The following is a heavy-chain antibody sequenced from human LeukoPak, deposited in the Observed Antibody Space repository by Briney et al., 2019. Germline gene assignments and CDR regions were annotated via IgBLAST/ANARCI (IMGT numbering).Heavy chain of an antibody. Sequence: GGSLRLSCAASGFTFSDYYMSWIRQAPGKGLEWVSYISSSGSTIYYADSVKGRFTVSRDNAKNTLYLQMNSLRAEDAAVYYCASSTYSGSHWDAFDIWGQGTMVTVSS. CDR2: ISSSGSTI. V-gene: IGHV3-11*04. CDR1: GFTFSDYY. CDR3: ASSTYSGSHWDAFDI. J-gene: IGHJ3*02. D-gene: IGHD1-26*01.